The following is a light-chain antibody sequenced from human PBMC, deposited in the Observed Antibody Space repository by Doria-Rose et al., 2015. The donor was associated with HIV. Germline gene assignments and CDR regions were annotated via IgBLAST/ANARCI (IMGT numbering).Light chain of an antibody. V-gene: IGKV3-20*01. J-gene: IGKJ1*01. CDR3: HQYGTSWT. CDR2: DGP. Sequence: LTQSPGTLSLSPGERATLSCRASQSFSSTYLAWYQQKPGHAHSLLIYDGPTRSTGIPDRFSASGSGTDFTLTINRLEPEDFALYYCHQYGTSWTFGQGTKVEI. CDR1: QSFSSTY.